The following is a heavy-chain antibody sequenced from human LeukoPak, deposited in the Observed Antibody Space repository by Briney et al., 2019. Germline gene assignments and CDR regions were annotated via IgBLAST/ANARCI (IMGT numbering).Heavy chain of an antibody. CDR2: ISAYNGNT. V-gene: IGHV1-18*04. J-gene: IGHJ4*02. CDR1: GYTFTSYG. D-gene: IGHD4-17*01. Sequence: ASVKVSSKASGYTFTSYGISWVRQAPGQGLEWMGWISAYNGNTNYAQILQGRVTMTTDTSTSTAYMELRSLRSDDTAVYYCARAHGDYVGNYFDYWGQGTLVTVSS. CDR3: ARAHGDYVGNYFDY.